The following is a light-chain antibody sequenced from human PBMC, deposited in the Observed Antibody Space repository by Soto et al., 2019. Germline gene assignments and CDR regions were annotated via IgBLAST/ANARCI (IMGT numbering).Light chain of an antibody. J-gene: IGKJ1*01. CDR3: QQYGRSWT. Sequence: EIVLTQSPGTLSLSPGERATLSCRASQSVTSSYLAWYQQKPGQAPRLLIYGASSRATGIPDRFSGSGSGTDFTLNISGLEPEDFAVYYCQQYGRSWTFGQGTKVEIK. CDR1: QSVTSSY. CDR2: GAS. V-gene: IGKV3-20*01.